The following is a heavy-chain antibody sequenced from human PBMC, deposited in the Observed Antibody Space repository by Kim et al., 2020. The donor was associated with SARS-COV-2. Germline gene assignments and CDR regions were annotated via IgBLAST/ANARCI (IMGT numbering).Heavy chain of an antibody. CDR1: GYTFNTYG. Sequence: ASVKVSCTASGYTFNTYGINWVRQAPGQGLEWMGWISTYNGNAKYAQKLQGRVTMTTDTSTSTAYLELRSLRSDDTAMYYCARGYCSSGTCYTWFDSWGQGTLVTVSS. J-gene: IGHJ5*01. V-gene: IGHV1-18*04. CDR3: ARGYCSSGTCYTWFDS. D-gene: IGHD2-15*01. CDR2: ISTYNGNA.